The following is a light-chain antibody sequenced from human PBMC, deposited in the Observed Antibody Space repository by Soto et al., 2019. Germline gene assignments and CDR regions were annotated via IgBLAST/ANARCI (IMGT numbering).Light chain of an antibody. Sequence: EIAMTQSPATLSVSPGERATLSCRASQSVSSNLAWYQQKPGQAPRLLIYGASTRATGIPDRFSGSGSGTDFTLTISRLEPEDFAVYYCQQYGSSPLTFGQGTKVDIK. J-gene: IGKJ1*01. CDR2: GAS. V-gene: IGKV3-20*01. CDR1: QSVSSN. CDR3: QQYGSSPLT.